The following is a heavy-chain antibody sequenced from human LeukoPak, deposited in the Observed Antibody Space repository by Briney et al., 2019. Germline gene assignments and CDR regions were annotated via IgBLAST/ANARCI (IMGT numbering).Heavy chain of an antibody. CDR1: GFTFSSYA. J-gene: IGHJ3*02. CDR2: ISGSGGST. CDR3: AKGLHSSSWNDAFDI. V-gene: IGHV3-23*01. D-gene: IGHD6-13*01. Sequence: GGSLRLSCAASGFTFSSYAMSWVRQAPGKGLEWVSAISGSGGSTYYADSVKGRFTISRDNSKNMLYLQMNSLRSEDTAVYYCAKGLHSSSWNDAFDIWGQGTMVTVSS.